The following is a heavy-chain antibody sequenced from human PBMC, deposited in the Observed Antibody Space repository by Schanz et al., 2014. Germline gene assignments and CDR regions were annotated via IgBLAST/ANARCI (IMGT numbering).Heavy chain of an antibody. Sequence: QVQLQESGPGLLKPSETLSLTCTVSGGSIRSYFWSWIRQPPGKGLEWIGYIFHSGSTFYNPSLNSRVTISLDTSKTQFSLPLTSLPAADTAVYYCARDTTWRLDLWGRGTLVTVSS. CDR2: IFHSGST. D-gene: IGHD1-1*01. J-gene: IGHJ2*01. V-gene: IGHV4-59*04. CDR1: GGSIRSYF. CDR3: ARDTTWRLDL.